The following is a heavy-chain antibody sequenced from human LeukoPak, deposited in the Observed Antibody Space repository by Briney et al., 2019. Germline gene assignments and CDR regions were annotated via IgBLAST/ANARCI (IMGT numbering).Heavy chain of an antibody. CDR1: GGSISSYY. D-gene: IGHD6-13*01. J-gene: IGHJ4*02. CDR3: AREGYVFDY. V-gene: IGHV4-59*01. Sequence: SETLSLTCTVSGGSISSYYWSWIRQPPGKGLEWIGYIYYSGSTNYNPSLKSRVTISVDTSKNQFSLKLSSVTAADTAVYYCAREGYVFDYWGRGTLVTVSS. CDR2: IYYSGST.